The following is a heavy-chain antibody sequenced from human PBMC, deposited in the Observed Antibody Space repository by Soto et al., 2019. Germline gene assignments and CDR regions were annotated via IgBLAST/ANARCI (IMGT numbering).Heavy chain of an antibody. CDR3: ARVRCSGYDYCVPAAYYFDY. CDR1: GGTFSSYA. J-gene: IGHJ4*02. Sequence: GASLKVSCKASGGTFSSYAISWVRQAPGQGLEWMGGIIPIFGTANYAQKFQGRVTITADESTSTAYMELSSLRSEDTAVYYCARVRCSGYDYCVPAAYYFDYWGQGTLVTVSS. V-gene: IGHV1-69*13. CDR2: IIPIFGTA. D-gene: IGHD5-12*01.